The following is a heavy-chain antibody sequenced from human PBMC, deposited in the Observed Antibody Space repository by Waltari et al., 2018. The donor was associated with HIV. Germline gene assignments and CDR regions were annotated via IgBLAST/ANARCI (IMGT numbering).Heavy chain of an antibody. CDR1: GGSISSYY. CDR2: IYTSGST. Sequence: QVQLQESGPGLVKPSETLSLTCTVSGGSISSYYWSWIRQPAGKGLEWIGRIYTSGSTNYNPSVKSRVTRSVDTSNNQFSLKLSSVTAADTAVYYCAMASGSLNYYYYGMDVWGQGTTVTVSS. V-gene: IGHV4-4*07. D-gene: IGHD2-15*01. J-gene: IGHJ6*02. CDR3: AMASGSLNYYYYGMDV.